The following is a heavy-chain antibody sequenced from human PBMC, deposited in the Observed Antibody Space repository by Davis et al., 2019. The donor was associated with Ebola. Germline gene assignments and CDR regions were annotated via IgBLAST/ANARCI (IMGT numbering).Heavy chain of an antibody. V-gene: IGHV4-34*01. Sequence: SETLSLTCAVYGGSFSGYYWSWIRQPPGKGLEWIGEINHSGSTNYNPSLKSRVTISVDTSKNQFSLKLSSVTAADTAVYYCARSTKTYYYYGMDVWGQGTTVTVSS. CDR1: GGSFSGYY. J-gene: IGHJ6*02. D-gene: IGHD2-2*01. CDR2: INHSGST. CDR3: ARSTKTYYYYGMDV.